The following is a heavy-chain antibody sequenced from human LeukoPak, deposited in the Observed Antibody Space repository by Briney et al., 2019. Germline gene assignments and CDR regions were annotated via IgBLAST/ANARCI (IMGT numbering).Heavy chain of an antibody. J-gene: IGHJ4*02. CDR2: IYHSGST. CDR3: AVHSSGYSSIDY. Sequence: SGALSLTCAVSGGSISSSNWWSWVRQPPGKGLEWIGEIYHSGSTNYNPSLKSRVTISVDKSKNQFSLKLSSVTAADTAVYYCAVHSSGYSSIDYWGQGTLVTVSS. V-gene: IGHV4-4*02. CDR1: GGSISSSNW. D-gene: IGHD3-22*01.